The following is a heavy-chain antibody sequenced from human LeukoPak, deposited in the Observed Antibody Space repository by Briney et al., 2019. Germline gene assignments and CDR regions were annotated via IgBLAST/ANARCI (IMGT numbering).Heavy chain of an antibody. D-gene: IGHD3-3*01. CDR1: GGSFSGYY. V-gene: IGHV4-34*01. J-gene: IGHJ5*02. Sequence: PSETLSLTCAVYGGSFSGYYWSWIRQPPGKGLEWIGEINHSGSTNYNPSLKSRVTISVDTSKDQFSLKLSPVTAADTAVYYCARSAFTIFGVVIIRQFDPWGQGTLVTVSS. CDR3: ARSAFTIFGVVIIRQFDP. CDR2: INHSGST.